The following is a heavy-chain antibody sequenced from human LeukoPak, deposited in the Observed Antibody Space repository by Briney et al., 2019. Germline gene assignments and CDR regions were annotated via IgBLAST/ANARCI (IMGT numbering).Heavy chain of an antibody. V-gene: IGHV1-2*02. CDR1: GYTFTGYY. CDR3: ARDLDSGIAVAGTGY. Sequence: ASVKVSCKASGYTFTGYYMHWVRQAPGQGLEWMGWINPNSGGTNYAQKFQGRVTITADKSTSTAYMELSSLRSEDTAVYYCARDLDSGIAVAGTGYWGQGTLVTVSS. CDR2: INPNSGGT. J-gene: IGHJ4*02. D-gene: IGHD6-19*01.